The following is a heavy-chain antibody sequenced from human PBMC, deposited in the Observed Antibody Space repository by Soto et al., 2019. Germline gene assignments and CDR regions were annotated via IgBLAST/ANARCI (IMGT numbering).Heavy chain of an antibody. CDR3: AKDGAPRYCSRSSCHPAGAY. J-gene: IGHJ4*02. CDR1: GFTFSNYG. V-gene: IGHV3-30*18. CDR2: ISYDGSHK. D-gene: IGHD2-15*01. Sequence: VQLLESGGDLVQPGGSLRLSCAGSGFTFSNYGLHWVRQAPGKGLEWVAVISYDGSHKYYADSVKGRFTISRDNSNNMLYLQMDSLRAEDTAVYYCAKDGAPRYCSRSSCHPAGAYWGQGTLVTVSS.